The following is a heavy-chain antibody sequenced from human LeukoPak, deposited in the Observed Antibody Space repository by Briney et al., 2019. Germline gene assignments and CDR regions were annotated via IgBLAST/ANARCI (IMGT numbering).Heavy chain of an antibody. J-gene: IGHJ5*02. CDR1: GFTFSSYG. CDR3: AKLVSYYYGSGSQNWFDP. Sequence: GGSLRLSCAASGFTFSSYGMHWVRQAPGKGLEWVSAISGSGGSTYYADSVKGRFTISRDNSKNTLYLQMNSLRAEDTAVYYCAKLVSYYYGSGSQNWFDPWGQGTLVTVSS. D-gene: IGHD3-10*01. CDR2: ISGSGGST. V-gene: IGHV3-23*01.